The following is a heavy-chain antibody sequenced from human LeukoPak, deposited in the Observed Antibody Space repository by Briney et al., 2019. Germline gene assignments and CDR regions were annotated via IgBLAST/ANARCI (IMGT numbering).Heavy chain of an antibody. V-gene: IGHV3-21*01. CDR3: ARARAKLRWFDP. CDR1: GFTVSSNY. J-gene: IGHJ5*02. Sequence: GGSLRLSCAASGFTVSSNYMSWVRQGPGKGLEWVSSISSSSSYIYYADSVKGRFTISRDNAKNSLYLQMNSLRAEDTAVYYCARARAKLRWFDPWGQGTLVTVSS. D-gene: IGHD3-10*01. CDR2: ISSSSSYI.